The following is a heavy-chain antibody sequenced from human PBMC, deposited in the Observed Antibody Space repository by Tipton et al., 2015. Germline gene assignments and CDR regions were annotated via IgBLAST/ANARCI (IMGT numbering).Heavy chain of an antibody. CDR2: VSHDESYT. D-gene: IGHD2-21*01. Sequence: SLRLSCAASGFRFSNYGMCWVRQAPGKGLEWVAIVSHDESYTYYADSVKGRFTISRDISKNTLYLQMNSLRPEDTAVYYCAKSLVSGDHQANPYYGMDVWGQGTTVTVSS. CDR3: AKSLVSGDHQANPYYGMDV. V-gene: IGHV3-30*18. CDR1: GFRFSNYG. J-gene: IGHJ6*02.